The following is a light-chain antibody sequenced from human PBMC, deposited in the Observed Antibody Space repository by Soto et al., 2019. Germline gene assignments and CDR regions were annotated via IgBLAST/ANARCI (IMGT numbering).Light chain of an antibody. V-gene: IGKV1-12*01. Sequence: DIQMTQSPSSVAGSFGYRSTITCLASQDIITWLAWYQQKPGKAPNLLIYTASNLQSGVPSRFSGSGSGTHFTLTISSLQPEDFGTYYCQQTDSFPITFGQGTRLEIK. J-gene: IGKJ5*01. CDR2: TAS. CDR3: QQTDSFPIT. CDR1: QDIITW.